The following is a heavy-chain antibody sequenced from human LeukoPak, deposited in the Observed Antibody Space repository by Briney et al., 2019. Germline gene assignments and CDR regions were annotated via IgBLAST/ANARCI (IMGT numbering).Heavy chain of an antibody. CDR2: ISSSSSYI. D-gene: IGHD3-3*01. Sequence: GGSLRLSCAASGFTFSSYSMNWVRQAPGKGLEWVSSISSSSSYIYYADSVKGRFTISRDNAKNSLYLQMNSLRAEDTAVYYCARDPKFWNGYRWDYYNMDVWGKGTMVTVSS. V-gene: IGHV3-21*01. CDR3: ARDPKFWNGYRWDYYNMDV. CDR1: GFTFSSYS. J-gene: IGHJ6*03.